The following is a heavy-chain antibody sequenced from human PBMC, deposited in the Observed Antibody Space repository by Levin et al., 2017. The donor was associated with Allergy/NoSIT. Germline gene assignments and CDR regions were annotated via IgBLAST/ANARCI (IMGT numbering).Heavy chain of an antibody. J-gene: IGHJ4*02. CDR2: INPNSGGT. CDR1: GYTFTGYY. V-gene: IGHV1-2*02. Sequence: ASVKVSCKASGYTFTGYYMHWVRQAPGQGLEWMGWINPNSGGTNYAQKFQGRVTMTRDTSISTAYMELSRLRSDDTAVYYCARGGYSGYDPPDTAMSDYWGQGTLVTVSS. CDR3: ARGGYSGYDPPDTAMSDY. D-gene: IGHD5-12*01.